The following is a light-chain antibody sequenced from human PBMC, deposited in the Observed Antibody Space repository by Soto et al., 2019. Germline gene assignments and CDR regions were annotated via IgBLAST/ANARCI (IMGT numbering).Light chain of an antibody. J-gene: IGLJ2*01. CDR3: CSYAGSRTLV. CDR1: STDVGAYNL. CDR2: EDI. Sequence: QSALTQPASVSGSPGQSITISCTGTSTDVGAYNLVSWYQQHPGRVHKLIIYEDIKRPSGVSSRFSGSKSGNTASLTISGLQAEDEADYYCCSYAGSRTLVFGGGTKLTVL. V-gene: IGLV2-23*01.